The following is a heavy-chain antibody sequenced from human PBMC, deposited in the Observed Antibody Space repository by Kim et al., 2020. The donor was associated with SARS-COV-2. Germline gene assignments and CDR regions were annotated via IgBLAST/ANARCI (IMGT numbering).Heavy chain of an antibody. J-gene: IGHJ4*02. CDR3: AKAEAYDY. CDR2: DGRNK. V-gene: IGHV3-30*02. Sequence: DGRNKTSANSAKGHFTISRDNSKNTLYLQMNSLRAEDTAVYYCAKAEAYDYWGQGTLVTVSS.